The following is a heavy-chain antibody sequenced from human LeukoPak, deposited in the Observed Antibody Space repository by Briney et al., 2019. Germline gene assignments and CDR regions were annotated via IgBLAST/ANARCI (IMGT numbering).Heavy chain of an antibody. J-gene: IGHJ4*02. V-gene: IGHV3-64*01. D-gene: IGHD1-26*01. Sequence: GGSLRLSCAASGFTFSIYAMHWVRQAPGKGLEYVSAISSDGVSTYYTNSVKGRFTISRDNSKNTLYLQMNSLRAEDTAVYYCAKDPQLYSGSYYFDYWGQGTLVTVSS. CDR1: GFTFSIYA. CDR2: ISSDGVST. CDR3: AKDPQLYSGSYYFDY.